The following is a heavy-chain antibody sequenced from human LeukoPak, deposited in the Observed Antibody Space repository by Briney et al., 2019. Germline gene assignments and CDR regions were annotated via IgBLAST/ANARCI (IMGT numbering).Heavy chain of an antibody. CDR1: GGSIRSSDYY. Sequence: SETLSLTCTVSGGSIRSSDYYWAWIRQPPGKGLEWIGSIYYSGSTYYNPSLKSRVTISVDTSKNQFSLKLSSVTAADTAVYYCARQIIYYYYMDVWGKGTTVTVSS. V-gene: IGHV4-39*01. CDR3: ARQIIYYYYMDV. CDR2: IYYSGST. D-gene: IGHD3-10*01. J-gene: IGHJ6*03.